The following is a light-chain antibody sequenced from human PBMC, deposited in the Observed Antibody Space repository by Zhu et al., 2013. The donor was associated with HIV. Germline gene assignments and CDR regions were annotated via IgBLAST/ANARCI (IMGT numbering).Light chain of an antibody. CDR3: QQTFIMPLT. CDR1: QDINTY. Sequence: AIRMAQSPSSLSASTGDRVTITCRASQDINTYLAWYQQKPGKAPELLIYAASSLHSGVPPTFSGSGSGTDFTLTITSLQPDDFGTYFCQQTFIMPLTLGGGTKVEIK. CDR2: AAS. J-gene: IGKJ4*01. V-gene: IGKV1-8*01.